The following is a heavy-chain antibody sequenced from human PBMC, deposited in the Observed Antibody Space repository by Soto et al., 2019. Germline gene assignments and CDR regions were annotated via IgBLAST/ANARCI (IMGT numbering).Heavy chain of an antibody. CDR2: IKSKTDGGTT. D-gene: IGHD2-15*01. Sequence: EVQLVESGGGLVKPGGSLRLSCAASGFTFSNAWMNGVRQAPGKGLEWVGRIKSKTDGGTTDYAAPVQGRFTTSRDDSKHTLYLQMNSLKPEDTAVYYSTTYSPNRVAATTCWGQGTQVTVSS. J-gene: IGHJ4*02. V-gene: IGHV3-15*07. CDR3: TTYSPNRVAATTC. CDR1: GFTFSNAW.